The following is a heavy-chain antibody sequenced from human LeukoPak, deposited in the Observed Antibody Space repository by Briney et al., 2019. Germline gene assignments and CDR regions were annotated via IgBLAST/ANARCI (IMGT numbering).Heavy chain of an antibody. CDR2: ITPEGSQK. J-gene: IGHJ3*02. CDR1: GFTFSSYW. Sequence: GSLRLSCAASGFTFSSYWMSWVRQASGKVLEWVANITPEGSQKYYLDSVKGRFTISRGNAKNLMFLQMNNLRADDTAVYYCARDPEGGAFDMWGQGTMVTVSS. D-gene: IGHD3-16*01. V-gene: IGHV3-7*01. CDR3: ARDPEGGAFDM.